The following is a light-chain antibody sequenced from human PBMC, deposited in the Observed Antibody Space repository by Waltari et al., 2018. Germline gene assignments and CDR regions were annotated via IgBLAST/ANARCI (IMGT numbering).Light chain of an antibody. CDR3: LSYTTSDILGV. CDR2: EVG. CDR1: SSDIGDYI. Sequence: QSALTQPASVSGSPGQSITLPCTGISSDIGDYIVPRYQQHPGKAPKLMVYEVGSRPPGVSNLFSGSKSGNTASLTISGLQAEDEADYYCLSYTTSDILGVFGGGTKLTVL. J-gene: IGLJ3*02. V-gene: IGLV2-14*01.